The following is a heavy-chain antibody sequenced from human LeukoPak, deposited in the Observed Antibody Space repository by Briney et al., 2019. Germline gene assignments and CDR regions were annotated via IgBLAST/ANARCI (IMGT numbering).Heavy chain of an antibody. CDR2: MYYSGNT. CDR1: GGSISSSNYY. Sequence: SETLSLTCTVSGGSISSSNYYWGWIRQPPGKGLEWIGSMYYSGNTYYNPSLKSRVTISVDTSKNQFSLKLSSVTAADTAVYYCARSSGWYRANDYWGQGTLVTVSS. CDR3: ARSSGWYRANDY. J-gene: IGHJ4*02. V-gene: IGHV4-39*07. D-gene: IGHD6-19*01.